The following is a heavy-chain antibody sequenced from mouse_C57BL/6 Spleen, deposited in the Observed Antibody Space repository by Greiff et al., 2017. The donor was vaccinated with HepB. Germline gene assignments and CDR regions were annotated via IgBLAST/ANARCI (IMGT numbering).Heavy chain of an antibody. CDR1: GYSITSGYY. Sequence: EVHLVESGPGLVKPSQSLSLTCSVTGYSITSGYYWNWIRQFPGNKLEWMGYISYDGSNNYNPSLKNRISITRDTSKNQFFLKLNSVTTEDTATYYCARDYYSNSDYWGQGTTLTVSS. CDR2: ISYDGSN. CDR3: ARDYYSNSDY. V-gene: IGHV3-6*01. D-gene: IGHD2-5*01. J-gene: IGHJ2*01.